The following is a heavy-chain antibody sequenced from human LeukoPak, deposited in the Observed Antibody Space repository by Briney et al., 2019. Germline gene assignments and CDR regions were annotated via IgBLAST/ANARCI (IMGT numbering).Heavy chain of an antibody. D-gene: IGHD3-22*01. V-gene: IGHV1-18*01. CDR2: ISAYNGNT. CDR1: GYTFTIYG. Sequence: GASVKVSCXASGYTFTIYGISWVRQARGQGLEWMGWISAYNGNTNYAQKLQGRVTMTTDTSTSTAYMELRSLRSDDTAVYYCARVSFVSGYFDYWGQGTLVTVSS. J-gene: IGHJ4*02. CDR3: ARVSFVSGYFDY.